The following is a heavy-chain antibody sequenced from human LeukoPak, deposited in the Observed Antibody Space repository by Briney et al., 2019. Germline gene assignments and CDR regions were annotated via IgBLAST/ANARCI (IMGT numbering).Heavy chain of an antibody. J-gene: IGHJ6*02. CDR1: GFTFNNYA. CDR3: APQVTFSGYDYVRGV. CDR2: ISGSGGST. Sequence: GGSLRLSCAASGFTFNNYAMSWVRQAPGKGLEWVSVISGSGGSTNYADSVKGRFTISRDNSKNTLFLQMNSLRAEDTAVYYCAPQVTFSGYDYVRGVWGQGTTVTVSS. D-gene: IGHD5-12*01. V-gene: IGHV3-23*01.